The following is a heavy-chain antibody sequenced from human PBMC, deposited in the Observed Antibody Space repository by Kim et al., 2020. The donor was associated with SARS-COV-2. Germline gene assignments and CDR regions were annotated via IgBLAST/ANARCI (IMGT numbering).Heavy chain of an antibody. J-gene: IGHJ4*02. CDR2: IIPIVGTA. V-gene: IGHV1-69*13. CDR3: ARGVGSGSQGY. D-gene: IGHD3-10*01. Sequence: SVKVSCKASGGTFSSYAISWVRQAPGQGLEWMVGIIPIVGTANYAQKFQGRVTITADESTSTAYMELSSLRSEDTAVYYCARGVGSGSQGYWGKGTLVTVSS. CDR1: GGTFSSYA.